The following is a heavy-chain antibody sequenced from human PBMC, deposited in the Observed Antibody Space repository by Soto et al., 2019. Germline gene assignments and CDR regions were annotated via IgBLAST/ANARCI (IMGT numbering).Heavy chain of an antibody. CDR1: GFTFSSYG. Sequence: GGSLRLSCAASGFTFSSYGMHWVRQAPGKGLEWVAVIWYDGSNKYYADSVKGRFTISRDNSKNTLYLQMNSLRAEDSAVYYCARDAVTYYYYSSGYYYYYCYMDDWGKGTTVTVSS. V-gene: IGHV3-33*01. CDR3: ARDAVTYYYYSSGYYYYYCYMDD. D-gene: IGHD3-22*01. J-gene: IGHJ6*03. CDR2: IWYDGSNK.